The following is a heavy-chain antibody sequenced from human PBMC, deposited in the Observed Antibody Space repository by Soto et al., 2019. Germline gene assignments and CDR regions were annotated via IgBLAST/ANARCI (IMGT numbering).Heavy chain of an antibody. CDR2: IIPIYGSA. D-gene: IGHD3-10*01. Sequence: VRLVQSGAEVKKPGSSVKVSCKAAGGTFNRHAFSWVRQAPGPGLEWMGGIIPIYGSAHYVEKFQGRVTITADESLSTDYLELSSLRSEDTAVDYCATPDRSMVRGLLGYDYGMDVWGQGPTITVSS. CDR1: GGTFNRHA. J-gene: IGHJ6*02. V-gene: IGHV1-69*01. CDR3: ATPDRSMVRGLLGYDYGMDV.